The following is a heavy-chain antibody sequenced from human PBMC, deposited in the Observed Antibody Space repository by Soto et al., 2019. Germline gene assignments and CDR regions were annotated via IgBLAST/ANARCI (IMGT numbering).Heavy chain of an antibody. D-gene: IGHD3-3*01. CDR3: ARGFWSGHPYYYYYGMDV. V-gene: IGHV4-34*01. CDR2: INHSGST. J-gene: IGHJ6*02. Sequence: SETLSLTCAVYGGSFSGYYWSWIRQPPGKGLEWIGEINHSGSTNYNPSLKSRVTISVDTSKNQFSLKLSSVTAADTAVYYCARGFWSGHPYYYYYGMDVWGQGTTVTVSS. CDR1: GGSFSGYY.